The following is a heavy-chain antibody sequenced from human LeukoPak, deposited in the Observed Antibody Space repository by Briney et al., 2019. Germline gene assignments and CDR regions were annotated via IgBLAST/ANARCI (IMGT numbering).Heavy chain of an antibody. Sequence: PGGSLRLSCAASGFTFSSYGMHWVRQAPGKGLEWVAVISYDGSNKYYADSVKGRFTISRDNSKNTLYLQMNSLRAEDTAVYYCAKSGGLAAAGLGYWGQGTLVTVSS. V-gene: IGHV3-30*18. J-gene: IGHJ4*02. CDR1: GFTFSSYG. CDR3: AKSGGLAAAGLGY. CDR2: ISYDGSNK. D-gene: IGHD6-13*01.